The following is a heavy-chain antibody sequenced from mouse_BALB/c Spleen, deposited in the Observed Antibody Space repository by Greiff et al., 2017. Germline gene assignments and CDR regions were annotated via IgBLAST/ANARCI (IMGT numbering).Heavy chain of an antibody. Sequence: DVKLVESGGGLVKPGGSLKLSCAASGFAFSSYDMSWVRQTPEKRLEWVAYISSGGGSTYYPDTVKGRFTISRDNAKNTLYLQMSSLKSEDTAMYYCARRGFYGNYEKAWFAYWGQGTLVTVSA. J-gene: IGHJ3*01. D-gene: IGHD2-1*01. CDR1: GFAFSSYD. CDR2: ISSGGGST. CDR3: ARRGFYGNYEKAWFAY. V-gene: IGHV5-12-1*01.